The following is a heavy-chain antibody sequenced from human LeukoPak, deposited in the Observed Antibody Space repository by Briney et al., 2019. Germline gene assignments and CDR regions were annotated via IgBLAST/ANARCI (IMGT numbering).Heavy chain of an antibody. Sequence: ASVKVSCKASGYTFTSYGISWVRQAPGQGLEWMGWISAYNGNTNYAQKLQGRVTMTTDTSTSTAYMELRSLRSDDTAVYYCARDQEIVVAKGGDFDYWGQGTLVTVSS. D-gene: IGHD3-22*01. CDR3: ARDQEIVVAKGGDFDY. CDR1: GYTFTSYG. J-gene: IGHJ4*02. CDR2: ISAYNGNT. V-gene: IGHV1-18*01.